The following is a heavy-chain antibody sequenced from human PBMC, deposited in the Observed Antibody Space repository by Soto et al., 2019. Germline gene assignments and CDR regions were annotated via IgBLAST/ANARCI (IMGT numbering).Heavy chain of an antibody. Sequence: KPSETLSLTCAVYGGSFSGYYWSWIRQPPGKGLEWIGEINHSGSTNYNPSLKSRVTISVDTSKNQFSLKLSSVTAADTAVYYCARGARISSRFTMIVVVITRGYFDYWGQGTLVTVSS. J-gene: IGHJ4*02. CDR1: GGSFSGYY. CDR2: INHSGST. V-gene: IGHV4-34*01. D-gene: IGHD3-22*01. CDR3: ARGARISSRFTMIVVVITRGYFDY.